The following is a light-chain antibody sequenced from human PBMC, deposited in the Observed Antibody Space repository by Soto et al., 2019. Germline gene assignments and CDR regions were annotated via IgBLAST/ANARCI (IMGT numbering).Light chain of an antibody. J-gene: IGKJ2*01. Sequence: DIQLTQSPCSLSASVGDRVTITCHARQDISNYLNWYQQKPVKTPKLLIYDASNLETGFPSRFSGSESVTQFTFTISSLQPEDIATYYCQQYDNLPYTFGQGTKLEIK. CDR2: DAS. V-gene: IGKV1-33*01. CDR1: QDISNY. CDR3: QQYDNLPYT.